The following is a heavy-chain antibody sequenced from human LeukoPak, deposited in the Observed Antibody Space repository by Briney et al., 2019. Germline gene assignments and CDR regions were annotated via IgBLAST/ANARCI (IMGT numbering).Heavy chain of an antibody. Sequence: KTSETLSLTCTVSGGSISSSPYYWGWIRQPPGKGLEWIGSIYYSGTTHYSPSLESRVTISVDTSKNQFSLKLASVTAADTAIYYCAKGAGGFSYYNWFDPWGRGTLVTVSS. CDR3: AKGAGGFSYYNWFDP. CDR1: GGSISSSPYY. V-gene: IGHV4-39*07. CDR2: IYYSGTT. D-gene: IGHD5-18*01. J-gene: IGHJ5*02.